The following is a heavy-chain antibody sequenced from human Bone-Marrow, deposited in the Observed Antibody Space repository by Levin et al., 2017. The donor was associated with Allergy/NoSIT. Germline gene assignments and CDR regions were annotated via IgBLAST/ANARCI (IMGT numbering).Heavy chain of an antibody. CDR3: AKASGFCSGGSCYSEYFQD. CDR2: ISGTGFNT. CDR1: GFTFTNHA. Sequence: GESLKISCAASGFTFTNHAMSWVRQAPGKGPEWVSTISGTGFNTYYAASVKGRFTISRDNSKNILFLQLSSVRAEEPAVYYCAKASGFCSGGSCYSEYFQDWGQGTLVAVSS. V-gene: IGHV3-23*01. D-gene: IGHD2-15*01. J-gene: IGHJ1*01.